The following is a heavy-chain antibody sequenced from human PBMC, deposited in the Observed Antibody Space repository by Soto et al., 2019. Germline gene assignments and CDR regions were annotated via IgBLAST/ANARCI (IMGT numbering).Heavy chain of an antibody. CDR3: ARGVSYYYDSSGYQYYFDY. Sequence: ASVKVSCKASGYTFTGYYMHWVRQAPGQGLEWMGWINPNSGGTNYAQKFQGWVNMTMDTSISTAYMELSRLRSDDTAVYYCARGVSYYYDSSGYQYYFDYWGQGTLVTVSS. J-gene: IGHJ4*02. CDR1: GYTFTGYY. V-gene: IGHV1-2*04. CDR2: INPNSGGT. D-gene: IGHD3-22*01.